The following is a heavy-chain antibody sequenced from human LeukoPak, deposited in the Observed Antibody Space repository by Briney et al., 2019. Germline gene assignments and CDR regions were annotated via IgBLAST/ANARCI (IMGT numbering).Heavy chain of an antibody. CDR3: ARADGYSGSYYAFDI. D-gene: IGHD1-26*01. V-gene: IGHV4-59*01. J-gene: IGHJ3*02. CDR1: GGSLSRYY. Sequence: PSETLSLPRTVSGGSLSRYYWSWTRDPPGRGLEWMGYIYYSGSTNYNPSLKSRVTISVDTSKNQFSLKLSSVTAADTAVYYCARADGYSGSYYAFDIWGQGTMVTVSS. CDR2: IYYSGST.